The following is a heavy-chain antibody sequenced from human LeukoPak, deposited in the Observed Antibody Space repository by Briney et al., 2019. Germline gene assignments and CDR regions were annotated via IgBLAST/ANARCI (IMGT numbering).Heavy chain of an antibody. CDR3: VRGCNRAHCPYFFDS. CDR1: GFTFSTYL. CDR2: IRQDDIER. J-gene: IGHJ4*02. D-gene: IGHD2/OR15-2a*01. Sequence: QTGGSLRLSCAAAGFTFSTYLMTWVRQAPGKGLDWVATIRQDDIERHLVDSVKGRFFISRDNAKNSLYLQMNSLTVEDTAVYYCVRGCNRAHCPYFFDSWGQGTLITVS. V-gene: IGHV3-7*01.